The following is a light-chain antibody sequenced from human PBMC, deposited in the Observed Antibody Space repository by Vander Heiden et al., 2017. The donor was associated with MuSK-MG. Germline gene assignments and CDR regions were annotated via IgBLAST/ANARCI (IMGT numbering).Light chain of an antibody. CDR1: QSVSSY. CDR3: QQRRNWLT. V-gene: IGKV3-11*01. CDR2: EAS. J-gene: IGKJ4*01. Sequence: ELVLTQSPPTLSLSPRERATLPCRASQSVSSYLAWYRQKPGQAPRLLIYEASKRAAGIPARFSGSGSETDFTLTISSLEPKDFAVYYCQQRRNWLTFGGGTKVEIK.